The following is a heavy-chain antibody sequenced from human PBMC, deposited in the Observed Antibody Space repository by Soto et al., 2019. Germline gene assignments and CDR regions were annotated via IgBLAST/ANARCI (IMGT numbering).Heavy chain of an antibody. J-gene: IGHJ3*02. CDR3: ARAQPSNRHTIAVAVNAFDI. CDR2: IYPGDSDT. Sequence: PGESLKISCKGSGYSFTSYWIGWVRQMPGKGLEWMGIIYPGDSDTRYSPSFQGQVTISADKSISTAYLQWSSLKASDTAMYYCARAQPSNRHTIAVAVNAFDIWGQGTMVTVSS. V-gene: IGHV5-51*01. D-gene: IGHD6-19*01. CDR1: GYSFTSYW.